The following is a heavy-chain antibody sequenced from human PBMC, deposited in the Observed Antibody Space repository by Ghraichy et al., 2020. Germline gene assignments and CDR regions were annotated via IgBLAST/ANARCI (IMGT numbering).Heavy chain of an antibody. Sequence: ASVKVSCKASGYTFTGYYMHWVRQAPGQGLEWMGWINPNSGGTNYAQKFQGWVTMTRDTSISTAYMELSRLRSDDTAVYYCARDHRPTLKLWFGESSTTYYYYGMDVWGQGTTVTVSS. CDR2: INPNSGGT. D-gene: IGHD3-10*01. CDR3: ARDHRPTLKLWFGESSTTYYYYGMDV. V-gene: IGHV1-2*04. J-gene: IGHJ6*02. CDR1: GYTFTGYY.